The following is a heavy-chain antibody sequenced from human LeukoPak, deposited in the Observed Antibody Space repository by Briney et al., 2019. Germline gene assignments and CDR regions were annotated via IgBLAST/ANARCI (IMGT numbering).Heavy chain of an antibody. CDR3: ATYSTTWYPPHY. Sequence: GESLKISCKASGYSFNNYWIGWVRQMPGKGLEWMGSVYPGDSEIRYSPSFEGQVTISADKSTSTAYLQWGNLKAWDTAIYYCATYSTTWYPPHYWGQGALVTVSS. CDR2: VYPGDSEI. CDR1: GYSFNNYW. J-gene: IGHJ4*02. D-gene: IGHD6-13*01. V-gene: IGHV5-51*01.